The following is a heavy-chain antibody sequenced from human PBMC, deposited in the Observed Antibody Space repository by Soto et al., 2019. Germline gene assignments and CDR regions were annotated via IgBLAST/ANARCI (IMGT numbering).Heavy chain of an antibody. Sequence: TGGSLRLSCAASGFTFSSYAMSWVRQAPGKGLEWVSAISGSGGSTYYADSVKGRFTISRDNSKNTLYLQMNSLRAEDTAVYYCAKDQTIFGAPNRNPQNGPYYYYMDVRGKRTTDTVSS. J-gene: IGHJ6*03. CDR3: AKDQTIFGAPNRNPQNGPYYYYMDV. D-gene: IGHD3-3*01. V-gene: IGHV3-23*01. CDR1: GFTFSSYA. CDR2: ISGSGGST.